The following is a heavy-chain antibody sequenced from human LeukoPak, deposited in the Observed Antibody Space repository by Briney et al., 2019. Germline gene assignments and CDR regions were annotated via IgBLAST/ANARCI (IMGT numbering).Heavy chain of an antibody. CDR1: GFTFSSYS. V-gene: IGHV3-21*01. CDR3: ARPSGGYSYGLTFQH. D-gene: IGHD5-18*01. CDR2: ISSSSSYI. Sequence: GGSLILSCAASGFTFSSYSMNWVRQAPGKGLEWVSSISSSSSYIYYADSVKGRFTISRDNAKNSLYLQMNSLRAEDTAVYYCARPSGGYSYGLTFQHWGQGTLVTVSS. J-gene: IGHJ1*01.